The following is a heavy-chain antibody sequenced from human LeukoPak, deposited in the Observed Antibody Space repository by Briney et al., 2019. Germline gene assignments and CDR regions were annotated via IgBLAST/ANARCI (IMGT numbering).Heavy chain of an antibody. CDR1: GFTFSSYE. CDR2: ISSSGSTI. Sequence: GGSLRLSCAASGFTFSSYEMNWVRQAPGKGLEWVSYISSSGSTIYYADSVKGRFTISRDNAKNSLYLQMNSLRAEDTAVYYCARRSRWYFDLWGRGTLVTVSS. V-gene: IGHV3-48*03. CDR3: ARRSRWYFDL. J-gene: IGHJ2*01.